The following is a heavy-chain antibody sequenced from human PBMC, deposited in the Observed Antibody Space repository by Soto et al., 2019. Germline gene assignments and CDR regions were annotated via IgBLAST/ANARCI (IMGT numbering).Heavy chain of an antibody. J-gene: IGHJ6*02. V-gene: IGHV3-21*01. CDR3: VRERGLSSFYGMDV. Sequence: GGSLRLSCAASGFTFTRYSMNWVRQASGKGLEWVSSITSSSGHIYYADSVKGRFTISRDNARNSLYLQMNSLRAEDTAVYYCVRERGLSSFYGMDVWGQGTTVTVSS. D-gene: IGHD3-10*01. CDR1: GFTFTRYS. CDR2: ITSSSGHI.